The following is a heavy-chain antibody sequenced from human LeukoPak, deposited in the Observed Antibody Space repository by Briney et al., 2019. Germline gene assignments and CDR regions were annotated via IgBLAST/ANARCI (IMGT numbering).Heavy chain of an antibody. CDR1: GGSISSSSYY. J-gene: IGHJ4*02. V-gene: IGHV4-39*01. Sequence: SETLSLTCTVSGGSISSSSYYWGWIRQPPGKGLEWIGSMYYSGSTYYNPSLKSRVTISVDTSKSQFSLKLSSVTAADTAVYYCASVYCRSTSCWFDYWGQGTLVTVSS. CDR3: ASVYCRSTSCWFDY. CDR2: MYYSGST. D-gene: IGHD2-2*01.